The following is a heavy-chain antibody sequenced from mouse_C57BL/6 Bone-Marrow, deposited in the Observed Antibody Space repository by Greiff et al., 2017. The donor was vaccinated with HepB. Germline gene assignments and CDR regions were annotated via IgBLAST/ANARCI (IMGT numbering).Heavy chain of an antibody. D-gene: IGHD1-1*01. V-gene: IGHV1-26*01. CDR3: ARFITTVVAPMGY. CDR1: GYTFTDYY. J-gene: IGHJ4*01. Sequence: EVKLQQSGPELVKPGASVKISCKASGYTFTDYYMNWVKQSHGKSLEWIGDINPNNGGTSYNQKFKGKATLTVDKSSSTAYMELRSLTSEDSAVYYCARFITTVVAPMGYWGQGTSVTVSS. CDR2: INPNNGGT.